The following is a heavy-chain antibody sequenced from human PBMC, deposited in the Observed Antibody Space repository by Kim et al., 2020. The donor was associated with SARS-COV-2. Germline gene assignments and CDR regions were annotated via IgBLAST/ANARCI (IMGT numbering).Heavy chain of an antibody. Sequence: GGSLRLSCAASGFTFSGSAMHWVRQAPGKGLEWVGRIKRKGYNYATAYAASVKGRFTISRDDSKNTAYLQMNSLKTEDTAVYYCTSGYCSGGTCYPLFDPWGQGTLVTVSS. D-gene: IGHD2-15*01. CDR3: TSGYCSGGTCYPLFDP. CDR1: GFTFSGSA. CDR2: IKRKGYNYAT. J-gene: IGHJ5*02. V-gene: IGHV3-73*01.